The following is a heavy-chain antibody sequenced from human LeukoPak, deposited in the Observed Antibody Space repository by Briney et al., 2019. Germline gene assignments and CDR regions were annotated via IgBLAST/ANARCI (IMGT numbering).Heavy chain of an antibody. J-gene: IGHJ4*02. CDR2: ISGSGGST. CDR3: AKDQAEDHFDY. V-gene: IGHV3-23*01. Sequence: GGSLRLSFAASGFTLSSYAMSWVRQAPGEGLEWVSAISGSGGSTYYADSVKGQFTISRDNSKNTLYLQMNSLRAEDAAVYYCAKDQAEDHFDYWGQGTLVTVSS. CDR1: GFTLSSYA. D-gene: IGHD6-25*01.